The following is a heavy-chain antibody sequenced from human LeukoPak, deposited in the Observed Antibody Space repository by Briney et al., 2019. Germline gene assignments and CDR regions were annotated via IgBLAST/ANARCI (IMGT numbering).Heavy chain of an antibody. J-gene: IGHJ4*02. CDR1: GYTLTTND. Sequence: ASVKVSCKASGYTLTTNDLNWLRQAAGHGLEWMGWMNPNNGETVYAQKFQGRVSMTMATSATAAYMELSGLKSEDTAVYFCARGRGPRTNYYYLDYWGPGTLVTVSP. V-gene: IGHV1-8*01. D-gene: IGHD5-24*01. CDR3: ARGRGPRTNYYYLDY. CDR2: MNPNNGET.